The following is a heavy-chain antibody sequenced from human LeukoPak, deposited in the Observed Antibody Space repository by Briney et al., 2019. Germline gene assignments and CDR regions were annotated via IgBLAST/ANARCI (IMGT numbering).Heavy chain of an antibody. J-gene: IGHJ4*02. CDR3: AKNPYEYYFDY. Sequence: GASVKVSCKASGYTFTGYYMHWVRQAPGQGLEWMGWINPNSGDTNYAQKFQGRVTMTRDTSIRTAYMELSGLRSDDTVVYYCAKNPYEYYFDYWGQGTLATVSS. CDR2: INPNSGDT. CDR1: GYTFTGYY. D-gene: IGHD5-12*01. V-gene: IGHV1-2*02.